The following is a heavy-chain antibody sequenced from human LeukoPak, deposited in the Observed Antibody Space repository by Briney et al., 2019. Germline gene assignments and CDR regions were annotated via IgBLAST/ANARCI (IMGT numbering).Heavy chain of an antibody. Sequence: PGGSLRLSCAASVFTFSNYDMNWVRQAPGKGLEWVSYISPGSSFTNYADSVKDRFTISRDNAKNSVYLQMNSLRAADTAVYYCARFGSGSHGFLDYWGQGTLVTVSS. CDR2: ISPGSSFT. J-gene: IGHJ4*02. CDR1: VFTFSNYD. V-gene: IGHV3-11*03. CDR3: ARFGSGSHGFLDY. D-gene: IGHD3-10*01.